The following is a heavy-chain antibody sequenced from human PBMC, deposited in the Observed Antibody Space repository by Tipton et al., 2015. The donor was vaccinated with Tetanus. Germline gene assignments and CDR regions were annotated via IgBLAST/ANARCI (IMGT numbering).Heavy chain of an antibody. J-gene: IGHJ6*03. Sequence: TLSLTCTVSGGSISSYYWSWIRQPPGKGLEWIGYIYYSGSTNYNPSLKSRVTISVDTSKNQFSLKLSSVTAADTAVYYCARDRGEQWTNFYYMDVWGKGSMVAVSS. CDR1: GGSISSYY. CDR2: IYYSGST. CDR3: ARDRGEQWTNFYYMDV. V-gene: IGHV4-59*01. D-gene: IGHD6-19*01.